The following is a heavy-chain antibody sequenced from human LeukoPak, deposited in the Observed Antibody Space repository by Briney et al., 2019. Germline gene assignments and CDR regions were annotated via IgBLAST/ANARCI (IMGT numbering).Heavy chain of an antibody. CDR3: ARRGLLRYFDWLLSDGAFDI. V-gene: IGHV3-33*01. J-gene: IGHJ3*02. CDR2: IWYDGSNK. CDR1: GFTFSSYG. D-gene: IGHD3-9*01. Sequence: GGSLRLSCAASGFTFSSYGMHWVRQAPGKGLEWVAVIWYDGSNKYYADSVKGRFTISRDNSKNTLYLQMNSLRAEDTAVYYCARRGLLRYFDWLLSDGAFDIWGQGTMVTVSS.